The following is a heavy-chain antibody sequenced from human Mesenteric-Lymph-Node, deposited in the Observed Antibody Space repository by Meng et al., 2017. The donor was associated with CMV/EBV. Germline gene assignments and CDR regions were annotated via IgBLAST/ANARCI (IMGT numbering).Heavy chain of an antibody. CDR2: INPNSGGT. D-gene: IGHD5-18*01. CDR3: ARVGYSYATRASYYFDY. CDR1: GYTFTGYY. J-gene: IGHJ4*02. Sequence: ASVKVSCKASGYTFTGYYMHWVRQAPGQGLEWVGWINPNSGGTNYAQKFQGRVTMTRDTSISTAYMELSRLRSDDTAVYYCARVGYSYATRASYYFDYWGQGTLVTVSS. V-gene: IGHV1-2*02.